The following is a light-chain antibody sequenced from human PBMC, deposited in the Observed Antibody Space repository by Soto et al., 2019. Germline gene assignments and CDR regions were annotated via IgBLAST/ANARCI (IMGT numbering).Light chain of an antibody. CDR3: QQYGRSSYT. CDR1: QSVSSSY. CDR2: GAS. Sequence: ELVLTQSPGTLSLSPGERVTLSCRASQSVSSSYLAWYQQKPGQAPRLLIYGASSRATGIPDRFSGSGSGTDFTLTISRLEPEDFAVYYCQQYGRSSYTFGQGTKLEIK. J-gene: IGKJ2*01. V-gene: IGKV3-20*01.